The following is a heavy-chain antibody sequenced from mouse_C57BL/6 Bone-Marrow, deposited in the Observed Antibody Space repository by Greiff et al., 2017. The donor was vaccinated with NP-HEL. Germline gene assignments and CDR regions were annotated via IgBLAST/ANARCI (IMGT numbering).Heavy chain of an antibody. Sequence: QVQLQQSGAELVKPGASVKLSCKASGYTFTSYWMQWVKQRPGQGLEWIGEIDPSDSYTNYNQKFKGKATLTVDTSSSTAYMQLSSLTSEDSAVDYCAREGVYDYDGVAYWGQGTLVTVSA. CDR1: GYTFTSYW. D-gene: IGHD2-4*01. V-gene: IGHV1-50*01. CDR2: IDPSDSYT. J-gene: IGHJ3*01. CDR3: AREGVYDYDGVAY.